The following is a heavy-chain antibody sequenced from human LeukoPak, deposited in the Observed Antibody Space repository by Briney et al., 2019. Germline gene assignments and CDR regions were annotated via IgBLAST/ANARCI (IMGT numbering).Heavy chain of an antibody. J-gene: IGHJ6*03. Sequence: PGGSLRLSCAASGFTFSSYGMHWVRQAPGKGLEWVAFIRYDGSNKYYADSVKGRFTISRDNSKNTLYLQMNSLRAEDTAVYYCARVPGGNSYYYYMDVWGKGTTVTVSS. V-gene: IGHV3-30*02. CDR3: ARVPGGNSYYYYMDV. CDR1: GFTFSSYG. D-gene: IGHD2-15*01. CDR2: IRYDGSNK.